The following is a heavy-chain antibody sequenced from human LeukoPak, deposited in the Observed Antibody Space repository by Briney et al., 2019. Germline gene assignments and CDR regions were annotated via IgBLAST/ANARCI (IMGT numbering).Heavy chain of an antibody. CDR2: IIPIFGTA. V-gene: IGHV1-69*13. J-gene: IGHJ5*02. CDR1: GYSITGYY. CDR3: AMTQASSWFDP. Sequence: ASVKVSCKASGYSITGYYLHWVRQAPGQGLEWMGGIIPIFGTANYAQKFQGRVTITADESTSTAYMELSSLRSEDTAVYYCAMTQASSWFDPWGQGTLVTVSS.